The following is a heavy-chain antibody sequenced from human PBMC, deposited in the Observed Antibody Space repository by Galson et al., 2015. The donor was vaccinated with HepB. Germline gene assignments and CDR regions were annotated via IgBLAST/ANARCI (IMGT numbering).Heavy chain of an antibody. D-gene: IGHD3-22*01. V-gene: IGHV1-69*06. J-gene: IGHJ4*02. CDR1: GCTFTSNT. CDR2: IIPIFGSG. CDR3: ARQYDTSGYYAY. Sequence: SVKVSCKASGCTFTSNTISWVRQAPGQGLEWMGGIIPIFGSGNYAQKFQGRVTITADKSKSTVYMELSSLRSEDTAVYYCARQYDTSGYYAYWGQGTLVTASS.